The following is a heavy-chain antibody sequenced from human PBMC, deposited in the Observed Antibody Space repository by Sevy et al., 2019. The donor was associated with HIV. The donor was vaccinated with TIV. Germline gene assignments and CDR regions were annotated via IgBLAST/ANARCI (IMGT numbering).Heavy chain of an antibody. J-gene: IGHJ6*02. CDR3: ARDSVRTVQGLIITPYYYGMDL. CDR1: GYTFISYG. V-gene: IGHV1-18*01. CDR2: ISGDNGNT. Sequence: ASVKVSCKASGYTFISYGISWVRQAPGQGLEWMGWISGDNGNTISAQNLQGRVTMSTDTSTSTAYMELRSLRSDDTAVYYCARDSVRTVQGLIITPYYYGMDLWGQGTTVTVSS. D-gene: IGHD3-10*01.